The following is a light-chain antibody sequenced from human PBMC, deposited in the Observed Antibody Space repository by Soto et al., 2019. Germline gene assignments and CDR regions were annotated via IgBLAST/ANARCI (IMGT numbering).Light chain of an antibody. V-gene: IGLV2-8*01. CDR3: SSYAGSNNLV. Sequence: QSVLTQPPSASGSPGQSVTISCTGTSSDVGGYNYVSWYQQHPGKAPKLMIYEVSKRPSGVPDHFSGSKSGNTASLTVSGLQAEDEADYYCSSYAGSNNLVFGGGTKLNVL. J-gene: IGLJ2*01. CDR1: SSDVGGYNY. CDR2: EVS.